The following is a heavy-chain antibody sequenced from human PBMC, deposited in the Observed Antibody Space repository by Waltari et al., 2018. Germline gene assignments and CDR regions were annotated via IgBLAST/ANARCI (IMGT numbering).Heavy chain of an antibody. CDR3: ARDDKVGAIGY. D-gene: IGHD1-26*01. J-gene: IGHJ4*02. CDR2: INPNRGGT. CDR1: GYTFTGYY. V-gene: IGHV1-2*06. Sequence: QVQLVQSGAEVKKPGASVKVSCKASGYTFTGYYMHWVRQAPGQGLEWMGRINPNRGGTNYAQKLQGRVTMTRDTSISTAYMELSRLRSDDTAVYYCARDDKVGAIGYWGQGTLVTVSS.